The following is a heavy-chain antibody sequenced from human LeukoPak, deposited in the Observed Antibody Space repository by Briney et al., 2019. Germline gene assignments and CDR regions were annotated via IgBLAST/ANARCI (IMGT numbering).Heavy chain of an antibody. J-gene: IGHJ5*02. CDR1: GGSITTTNF. CDR2: ISLRGRT. D-gene: IGHD1-26*01. CDR3: SRESGPYCPFGH. V-gene: IGHV4-4*02. Sequence: PSGTLSLTCGVSGGSITTTNFWSWVRQPPGGGLEWIGEISLRGRTQYNPSLKSRDNISIDEPKNHLYPSLASVTAAHTAVYYCSRESGPYCPFGHWGQGTLVAVTS.